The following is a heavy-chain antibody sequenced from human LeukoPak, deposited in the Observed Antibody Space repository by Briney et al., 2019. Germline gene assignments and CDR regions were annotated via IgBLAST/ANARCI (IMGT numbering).Heavy chain of an antibody. CDR1: GGSISSYY. V-gene: IGHV4-59*01. CDR2: IYYIGST. J-gene: IGHJ4*02. CDR3: AREGRSDYYDSSGYPPSFDY. Sequence: SDPLSLTCTVSGGSISSYYWSWIRQPPPKGLDWIGYIYYIGSTNYNPSLNSRVTISVDTSKNQFSLKLSSVTAADTAVDYCAREGRSDYYDSSGYPPSFDYWGQGTLVTVSS. D-gene: IGHD3-22*01.